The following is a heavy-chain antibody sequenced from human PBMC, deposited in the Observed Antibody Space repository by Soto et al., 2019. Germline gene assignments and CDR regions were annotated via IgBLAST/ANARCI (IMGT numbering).Heavy chain of an antibody. D-gene: IGHD3-3*01. CDR3: ARTLYDFTPYYYNYGMDV. CDR2: IDYSGST. J-gene: IGHJ6*01. CDR1: GGSISSSSYY. V-gene: IGHV4-39*01. Sequence: SETLSLTCTVSGGSISSSSYYWGWIRQPPGKGLEWIGSIDYSGSTYYNPSLKSRVTISVDTSKNQFSLKLSSVTAADTAVYYCARTLYDFTPYYYNYGMDVWGQGITVTVSS.